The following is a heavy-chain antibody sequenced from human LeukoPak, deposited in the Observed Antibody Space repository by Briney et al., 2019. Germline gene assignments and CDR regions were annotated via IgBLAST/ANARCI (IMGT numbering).Heavy chain of an antibody. CDR1: GFTFSTYW. CDR3: ARVSRWALNHNPHY. CDR2: IKQDGREK. D-gene: IGHD1-14*01. J-gene: IGHJ4*02. Sequence: GRSLTLSCAASGFTFSTYWMSWVRQAPGKWLEWVANIKQDGREKYYVDSVKGRFTTSRHNAKNSLYLQLNSLRAEDTAVYYCARVSRWALNHNPHYWGQGTLVTVSS. V-gene: IGHV3-7*03.